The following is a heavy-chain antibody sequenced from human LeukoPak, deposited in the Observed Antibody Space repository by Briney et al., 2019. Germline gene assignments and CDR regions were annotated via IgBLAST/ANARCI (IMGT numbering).Heavy chain of an antibody. J-gene: IGHJ4*01. Sequence: GGSLRLSCVVSGATVNSNYMSWVRQAPGKGLEWVSVIYSGGSTYYADSVKGRFTISRDIFKNTLYLQMNDLRAEDTAVYYCARDFSGYWGQGTLVTVSS. D-gene: IGHD3-10*01. CDR2: IYSGGST. CDR1: GATVNSNY. CDR3: ARDFSGY. V-gene: IGHV3-66*01.